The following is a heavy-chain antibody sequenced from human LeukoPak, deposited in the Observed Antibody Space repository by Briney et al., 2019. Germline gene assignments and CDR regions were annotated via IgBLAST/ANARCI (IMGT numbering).Heavy chain of an antibody. CDR1: GYTFTSYG. CDR3: ARKPCGGDCYYYFDY. V-gene: IGHV1-2*06. CDR2: INPNSGGT. Sequence: GASVKVSCKASGYTFTSYGISWVRQAPGQGLEWMGRINPNSGGTNYAQKFQGRVTMTRDTSISTAYMELSRLRSDDTAVYYCARKPCGGDCYYYFDYWGQGTLVTVSS. J-gene: IGHJ4*02. D-gene: IGHD2-21*02.